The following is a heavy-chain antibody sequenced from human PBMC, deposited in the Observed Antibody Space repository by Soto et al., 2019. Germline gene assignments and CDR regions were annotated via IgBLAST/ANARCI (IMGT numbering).Heavy chain of an antibody. V-gene: IGHV3-30-3*01. D-gene: IGHD2-2*01. CDR3: ARDRTLTKYQLLLGWFDP. J-gene: IGHJ5*02. Sequence: QVQLVESGGGVVQPGRSLRLSCAASGFTFSSYAMHWVRQAPGKGLEWVAVISYDGSNKYYADSVKGRFTISRDNSKNPLYLQMNSLRAEDTAVYYCARDRTLTKYQLLLGWFDPWGQGTLVTVSS. CDR1: GFTFSSYA. CDR2: ISYDGSNK.